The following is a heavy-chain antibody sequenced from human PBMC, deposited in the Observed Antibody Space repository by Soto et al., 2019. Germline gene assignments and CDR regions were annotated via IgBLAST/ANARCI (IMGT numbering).Heavy chain of an antibody. D-gene: IGHD6-13*01. J-gene: IGHJ6*02. Sequence: GGSLRLSCAASGFTFSSYSMNWVRQAPGKGLEWVSSISSSSSYIYYADSVKGRFTISRDNAKNSLYLQMNSLRAEDTAVYYCARSYSSSWYGGYYYYGMDVWCQGTTVTVSS. CDR2: ISSSSSYI. CDR1: GFTFSSYS. CDR3: ARSYSSSWYGGYYYYGMDV. V-gene: IGHV3-21*01.